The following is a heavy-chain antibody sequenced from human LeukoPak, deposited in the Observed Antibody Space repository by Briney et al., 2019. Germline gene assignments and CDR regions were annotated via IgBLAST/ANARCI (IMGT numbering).Heavy chain of an antibody. V-gene: IGHV4-34*01. Sequence: SETLSLTCAVYGGSFSGYYWSWIRQPPGKGLEWIGEINHSGSTNYNPSLKSRVTISVDTSKNQFSLKLSSVTAADTAVYYCARESMMRAFDIWGQGTMVTVSS. D-gene: IGHD3-16*01. CDR2: INHSGST. CDR3: ARESMMRAFDI. J-gene: IGHJ3*02. CDR1: GGSFSGYY.